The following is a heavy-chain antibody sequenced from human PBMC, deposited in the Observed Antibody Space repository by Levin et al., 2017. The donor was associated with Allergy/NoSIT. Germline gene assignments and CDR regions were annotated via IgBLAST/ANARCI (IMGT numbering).Heavy chain of an antibody. V-gene: IGHV3-11*01. J-gene: IGHJ4*02. CDR3: ATSGVTTVTTGLDY. CDR1: GFTFSDYY. D-gene: IGHD4-17*01. Sequence: LSLTCAASGFTFSDYYMSWIRQAPGKGPEWVSYMSGSGSTIYYADSVKGRFTISRDNAKNSLYLQMNSLRAEDTAFYYCATSGVTTVTTGLDYWGQGMLVTVSS. CDR2: MSGSGSTI.